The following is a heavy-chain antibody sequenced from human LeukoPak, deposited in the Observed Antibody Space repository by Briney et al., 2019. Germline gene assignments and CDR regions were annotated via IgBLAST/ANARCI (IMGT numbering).Heavy chain of an antibody. CDR3: AKDGSPAYFDWLSSGLYFDY. Sequence: QAGGSLRLSCAASGFTFSSYGMSWVRQAPGKGLEWVSAISGSGGSTYYADSVKGRFTISRDNSKNTLYLQMNSLRAEDTAVYYCAKDGSPAYFDWLSSGLYFDYWGQGTLVTVSS. D-gene: IGHD3-9*01. CDR2: ISGSGGST. CDR1: GFTFSSYG. V-gene: IGHV3-23*01. J-gene: IGHJ4*02.